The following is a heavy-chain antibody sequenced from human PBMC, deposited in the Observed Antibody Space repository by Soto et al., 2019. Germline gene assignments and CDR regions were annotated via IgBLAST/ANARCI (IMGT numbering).Heavy chain of an antibody. V-gene: IGHV4-34*01. CDR2: INHSGST. J-gene: IGHJ6*01. CDR1: GGSFSGYY. Sequence: SETLSLTCAVYGGSFSGYYWSWIRQPPGKGLEWIGEINHSGSTNYNPSLKSRVTISVDTSKNQFSLKLSSVTAADTAVYYCARGRLSSSAFYYYYYYGMDVWGKGPRSPSPQ. CDR3: ARGRLSSSAFYYYYYYGMDV. D-gene: IGHD6-6*01.